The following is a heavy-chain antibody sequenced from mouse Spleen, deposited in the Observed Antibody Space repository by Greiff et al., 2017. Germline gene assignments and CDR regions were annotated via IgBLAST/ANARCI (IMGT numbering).Heavy chain of an antibody. J-gene: IGHJ4*01. CDR1: GFTFSSYG. V-gene: IGHV5-6*01. CDR2: ISSGGSYT. Sequence: EVNVVESGGDLVKPGGSLKLSCAASGFTFSSYGMSWVRQTPDKRLEWVATISSGGSYTYYPDSVKGRFTISRDNAKNTLYLQMSSLKSEDTAMYYCARHVDYYGSSSYAMDYWGQGTSVTVSS. CDR3: ARHVDYYGSSSYAMDY. D-gene: IGHD1-1*01.